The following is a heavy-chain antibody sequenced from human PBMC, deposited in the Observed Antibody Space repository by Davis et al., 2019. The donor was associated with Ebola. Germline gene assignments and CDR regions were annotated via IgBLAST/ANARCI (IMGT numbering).Heavy chain of an antibody. CDR1: GYTFTSYG. CDR2: ISAYNGNT. Sequence: ASVKVSCKASGYTFTSYGISWVRQAPGQGLEWMGWISAYNGNTNYAQKLQGRVTMTTDTSTSTAYMELRSLRSDDTAVYYCARDRGCSSTSCYGYNWFDPWGQGTLVTVSS. J-gene: IGHJ5*02. CDR3: ARDRGCSSTSCYGYNWFDP. D-gene: IGHD2-2*01. V-gene: IGHV1-18*04.